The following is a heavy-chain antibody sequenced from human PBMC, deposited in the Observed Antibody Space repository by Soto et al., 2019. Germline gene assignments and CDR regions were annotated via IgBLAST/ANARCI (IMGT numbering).Heavy chain of an antibody. Sequence: ASVKVSCKASGYTFTGYYMHWVRQAPGQGLEWMGWINPNSGGTDYAQKFQGRVTMTRDTSISTAYMELSRLRSDDTAVYYCARDAGGYSRSGEYYYYYGMDVWGQGTTVTVSS. CDR2: INPNSGGT. J-gene: IGHJ6*02. V-gene: IGHV1-2*02. CDR3: ARDAGGYSRSGEYYYYYGMDV. CDR1: GYTFTGYY. D-gene: IGHD6-13*01.